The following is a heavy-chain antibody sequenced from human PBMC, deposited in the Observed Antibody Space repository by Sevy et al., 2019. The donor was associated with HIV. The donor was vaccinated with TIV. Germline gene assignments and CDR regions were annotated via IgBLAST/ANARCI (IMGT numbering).Heavy chain of an antibody. CDR3: ARVPTYGDYSDY. J-gene: IGHJ4*02. Sequence: GGSLRLSCAASGFTFSSYAMHWVRQAPGKGLEWVAVISYDGSNKYYADSVKGRFTISRDNSKNTLYLQMNSLRAEDTAVYYCARVPTYGDYSDYWGQGTLVTVSS. CDR1: GFTFSSYA. D-gene: IGHD4-17*01. CDR2: ISYDGSNK. V-gene: IGHV3-30-3*01.